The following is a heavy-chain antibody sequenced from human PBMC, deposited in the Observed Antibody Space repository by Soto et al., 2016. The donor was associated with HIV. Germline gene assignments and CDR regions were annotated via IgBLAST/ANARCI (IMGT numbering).Heavy chain of an antibody. CDR3: ARLAYSTWYSKGGYYYYYMDV. CDR2: ANWNGGST. D-gene: IGHD6-13*01. V-gene: IGHV3-20*04. J-gene: IGHJ6*03. CDR1: GFKFDDYG. Sequence: EVQLAESGGGVVGPGGSLRLSCTASGFKFDDYGMSWVRQAPGKGLEWVSGANWNGGSTGYTDSVKGRFTISRDNAKKSLYLQMNSLTVEDTALYYCARLAYSTWYSKGGYYYYYMDVWGNGTTVTV.